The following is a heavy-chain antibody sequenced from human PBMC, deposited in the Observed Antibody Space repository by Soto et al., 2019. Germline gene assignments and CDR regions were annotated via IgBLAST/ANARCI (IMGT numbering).Heavy chain of an antibody. CDR2: IYTNSRT. CDR3: ARDFWGEGYFDS. J-gene: IGHJ4*02. D-gene: IGHD7-27*01. CDR1: GASIYTYT. Sequence: PSETLSLTCVVSGASIYTYTWTWIRQPAGRGLEWIGRIYTNSRTDYNPSLRSRVVMSVDTSKSQFSLNLASMTAADTSLYYCARDFWGEGYFDSCGQGTMVTSPQ. V-gene: IGHV4-4*07.